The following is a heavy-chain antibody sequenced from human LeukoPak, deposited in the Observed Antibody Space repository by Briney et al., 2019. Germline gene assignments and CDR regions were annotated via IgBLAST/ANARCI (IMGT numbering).Heavy chain of an antibody. J-gene: IGHJ4*02. CDR3: ARAGRPGYCSSTSCYPFDY. V-gene: IGHV4-4*07. D-gene: IGHD2-2*01. Sequence: SEILSLTCTVSGGSISSYYWSWIRQPAGKGLEWIGRIYTSGSTNYNPSLKSRVTMSVDTSKNQFSPKLSSVTAADTAVYYCARAGRPGYCSSTSCYPFDYWGQGTLVTVSS. CDR2: IYTSGST. CDR1: GGSISSYY.